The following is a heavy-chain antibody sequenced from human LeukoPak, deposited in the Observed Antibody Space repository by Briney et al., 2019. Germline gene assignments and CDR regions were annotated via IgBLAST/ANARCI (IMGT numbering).Heavy chain of an antibody. J-gene: IGHJ4*02. CDR1: GYTFTSYY. D-gene: IGHD3-22*01. CDR3: ARSHLYDSSGYYYSGKLLPPDY. CDR2: INPSGGST. V-gene: IGHV1-46*01. Sequence: ASVKVSCKASGYTFTSYYMHWVRQAPGQGLEWMGIINPSGGSTSYAQKFQGRVTMTRDTSTSTVYMELSSLRSEDTAVYYCARSHLYDSSGYYYSGKLLPPDYWGQGTLVTVSS.